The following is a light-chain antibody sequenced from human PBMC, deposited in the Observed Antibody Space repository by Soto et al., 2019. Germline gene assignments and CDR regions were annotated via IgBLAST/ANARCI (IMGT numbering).Light chain of an antibody. J-gene: IGKJ1*01. V-gene: IGKV1-39*01. CDR2: AAS. Sequence: DIQMTQSPSSLSASVGDRVTITCRASQSITSYLNWYQQKPGKAPQLLIYAASSLQSGVPSRFSGSGSGTDFTLTIRSLQPEDFATYFCQQSYTTPWTFGQRTKVEVK. CDR1: QSITSY. CDR3: QQSYTTPWT.